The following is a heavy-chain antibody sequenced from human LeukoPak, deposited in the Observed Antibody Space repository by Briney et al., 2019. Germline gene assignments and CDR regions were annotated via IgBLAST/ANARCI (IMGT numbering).Heavy chain of an antibody. J-gene: IGHJ6*02. V-gene: IGHV3-21*01. CDR3: AGFSHKGV. CDR1: GFTFSSYS. Sequence: SGGSLRLSCAASGFTFSSYSMNWVRQAPGKGLEWVSSISSSSSYIYYADSVKGRFTISRDDAKNTLYLQMSSLRAEDTAVYYCAGFSHKGVWGQGTTVTVSS. CDR2: ISSSSSYI.